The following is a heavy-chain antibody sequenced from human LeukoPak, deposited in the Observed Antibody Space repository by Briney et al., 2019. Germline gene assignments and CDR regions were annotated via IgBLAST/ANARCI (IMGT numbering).Heavy chain of an antibody. D-gene: IGHD5-24*01. CDR3: ARDGEKFDAFDI. V-gene: IGHV4-59*11. J-gene: IGHJ3*02. Sequence: SETLSLTCTVSGGSISSHYWSWIRQPPGKGLEWIGYIYYSGSTNYNPSLKSRVTISVDTSKNQFSLKLSSATAADTAVYYCARDGEKFDAFDIWGQGTMVTVSS. CDR2: IYYSGST. CDR1: GGSISSHY.